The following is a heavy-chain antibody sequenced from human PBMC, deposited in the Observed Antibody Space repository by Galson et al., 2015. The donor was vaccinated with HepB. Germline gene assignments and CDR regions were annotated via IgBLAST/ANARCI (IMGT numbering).Heavy chain of an antibody. J-gene: IGHJ4*02. Sequence: SLRLSCAASGFTFSVSGIHWVRQAFGKGLEWVGRIRSKVHSYATAYAASVEGRFTISRDDSNNTVYLEMKSLKTEDTAVYYCTKPGYGDYGKDYWGQGTLVTVSS. CDR2: IRSKVHSYAT. D-gene: IGHD4-17*01. CDR1: GFTFSVSG. CDR3: TKPGYGDYGKDY. V-gene: IGHV3-73*01.